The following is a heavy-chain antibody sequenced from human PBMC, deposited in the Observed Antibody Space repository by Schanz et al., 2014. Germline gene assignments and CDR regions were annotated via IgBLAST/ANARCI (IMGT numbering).Heavy chain of an antibody. Sequence: QVHLVQSGAEVKRPGASVKVSCKASGYIFINSGISWVRQAPGQGLEWMGWISAYNGNTKYPQKLQGRVTMTTDTSTSTAYMELRSLRSEDTAVYSCARGIGGYGANNYFDYWGQGTLVTVSS. CDR2: ISAYNGNT. CDR1: GYIFINSG. J-gene: IGHJ4*02. V-gene: IGHV1-18*01. CDR3: ARGIGGYGANNYFDY. D-gene: IGHD5-12*01.